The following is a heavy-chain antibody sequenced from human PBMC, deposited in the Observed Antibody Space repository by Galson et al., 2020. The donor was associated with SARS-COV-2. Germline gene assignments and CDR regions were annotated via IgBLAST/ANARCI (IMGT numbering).Heavy chain of an antibody. D-gene: IGHD3-22*01. CDR3: ARDSLPLAYYYDSSGYSPRGAFDI. J-gene: IGHJ3*02. Sequence: PSGGSTSYAQKFQGRVTMTRDTSTSTVYMELSSLRSEDTAVYYCARDSLPLAYYYDSSGYSPRGAFDIWGQGTMVTVSS. CDR2: PSGGST. V-gene: IGHV1-46*01.